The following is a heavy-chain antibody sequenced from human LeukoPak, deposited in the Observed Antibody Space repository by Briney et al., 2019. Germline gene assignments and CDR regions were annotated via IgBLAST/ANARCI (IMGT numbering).Heavy chain of an antibody. CDR2: FVPEDGRI. Sequence: ASVKVSCKVSGYTLNQMSMHWVRQAPGKGPEWMGGFVPEDGRIIYAQNSQGRVTMTEATSIDTAYMELSSLRSEDTALYYCARQIRAGAFDIWGQGTMVTVSS. D-gene: IGHD6-19*01. J-gene: IGHJ3*02. CDR1: GYTLNQMS. V-gene: IGHV1-24*01. CDR3: ARQIRAGAFDI.